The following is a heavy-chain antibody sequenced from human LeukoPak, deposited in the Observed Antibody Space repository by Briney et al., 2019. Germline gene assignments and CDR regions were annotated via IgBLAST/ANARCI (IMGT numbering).Heavy chain of an antibody. CDR3: ARGNTMIRGGIDP. CDR1: GGSFNSGGYY. J-gene: IGHJ5*02. CDR2: IYHSGST. D-gene: IGHD3-10*01. V-gene: IGHV4-31*11. Sequence: SETLSLTCAVYGGSFNSGGYYWSWIRQHPGKGLEWIGYIYHSGSTYYNPSLKSRITISVDTSKNQFSLKLSSVTAADTAVYYCARGNTMIRGGIDPWGQGTLVTVSS.